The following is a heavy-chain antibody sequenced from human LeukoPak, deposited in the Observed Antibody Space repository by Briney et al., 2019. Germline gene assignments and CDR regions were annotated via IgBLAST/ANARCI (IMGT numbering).Heavy chain of an antibody. Sequence: SETLSLTCTVSGGSISSYYWSWIRQPPGKGLEWIGYIYYSGSTNYNPSLKSRVTISVDASKNQFSLKLSSVTAADTAVYYCARHFSAAGTGYFDYWGQGTLVTVSS. CDR2: IYYSGST. D-gene: IGHD6-13*01. CDR3: ARHFSAAGTGYFDY. J-gene: IGHJ4*02. CDR1: GGSISSYY. V-gene: IGHV4-59*08.